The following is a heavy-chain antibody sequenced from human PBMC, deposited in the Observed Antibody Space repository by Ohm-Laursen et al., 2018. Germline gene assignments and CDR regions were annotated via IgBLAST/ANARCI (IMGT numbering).Heavy chain of an antibody. V-gene: IGHV3-33*01. CDR1: GFTFSRYG. Sequence: SLRLSCTASGFTFSRYGMHWARQAPGKGLEWVAIIYYDGLNKYYADSVKGRFTISRDNAKNSLYLQMNSLRAEDTAVYYCARDRGYYGSGLIDYWGQGTLVTVSS. CDR2: IYYDGLNK. J-gene: IGHJ4*02. D-gene: IGHD3-10*01. CDR3: ARDRGYYGSGLIDY.